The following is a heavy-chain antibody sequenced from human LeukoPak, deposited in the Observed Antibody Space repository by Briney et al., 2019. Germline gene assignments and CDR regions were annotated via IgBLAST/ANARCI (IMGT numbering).Heavy chain of an antibody. CDR3: ARQSTTERNFDY. CDR2: IYHSGST. J-gene: IGHJ4*02. V-gene: IGHV4-38-2*02. Sequence: SETLSLTCTVSGYSISSGYYWGWIRQPPGKGLEWIGSIYHSGSTYYNPSLKSRVTISVDTSKNQFSLKLSSVTAADTAVYYCARQSTTERNFDYWGQGTLVTVSS. D-gene: IGHD1-1*01. CDR1: GYSISSGYY.